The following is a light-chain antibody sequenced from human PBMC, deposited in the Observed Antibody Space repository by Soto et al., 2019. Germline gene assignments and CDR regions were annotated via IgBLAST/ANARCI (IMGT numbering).Light chain of an antibody. J-gene: IGLJ2*01. CDR2: EGS. CDR3: CSYAGSSTLYVV. Sequence: QSALTQPASVSGSPGQSITISCTGTSSDVGSYNLVSWYQQHPGKAPKLMIYEGSKRPSGVSNRFPGSKSGNTASLTISGLQAEDEADYYCCSYAGSSTLYVVFGGGTKLTVL. CDR1: SSDVGSYNL. V-gene: IGLV2-23*01.